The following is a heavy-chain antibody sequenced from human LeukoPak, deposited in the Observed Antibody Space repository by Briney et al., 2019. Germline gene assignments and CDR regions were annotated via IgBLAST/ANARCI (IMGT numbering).Heavy chain of an antibody. Sequence: GGSLRLSCAASGFTFDDYAMHWVRQAPGKGLEWVSGISWNSGSIGYADSVKGRFTISRDNAKNSLYLQMNSLRAEDTAVYYCARVCGGDCYSFGYYFDYWGQGTLVTVSS. J-gene: IGHJ4*02. V-gene: IGHV3-9*01. CDR2: ISWNSGSI. CDR1: GFTFDDYA. CDR3: ARVCGGDCYSFGYYFDY. D-gene: IGHD2-21*02.